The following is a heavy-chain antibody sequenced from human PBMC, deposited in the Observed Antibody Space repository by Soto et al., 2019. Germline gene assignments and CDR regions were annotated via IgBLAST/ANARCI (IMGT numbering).Heavy chain of an antibody. D-gene: IGHD5-18*01. CDR1: GFTFSDYY. CDR2: ISSTSSYT. Sequence: QVQLVESGGGLVKPGGSLRLSCAASGFTFSDYYMRWIRQAPGKGLEWVSYISSTSSYTNYADSVKGRFTISRDNAKNSLSLQMNILRAEDTAVYYCARPHKTTAMAPFDYWGQGTLVTVSS. J-gene: IGHJ4*02. V-gene: IGHV3-11*05. CDR3: ARPHKTTAMAPFDY.